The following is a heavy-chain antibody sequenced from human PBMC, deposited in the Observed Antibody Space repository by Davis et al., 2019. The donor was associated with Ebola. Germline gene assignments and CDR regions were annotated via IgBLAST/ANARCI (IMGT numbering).Heavy chain of an antibody. Sequence: SETLSLTCGVYGGSLNDYSWTWIRQPPGKGLEWIGEINHSRGTNYNPSLKSRVTISVDTSKNQFSLKLSSVTAADTAVYYCARGRRYSYGPPRYWGQGTLVTVSS. CDR2: INHSRGT. V-gene: IGHV4-34*01. CDR3: ARGRRYSYGPPRY. D-gene: IGHD5-18*01. CDR1: GGSLNDYS. J-gene: IGHJ4*02.